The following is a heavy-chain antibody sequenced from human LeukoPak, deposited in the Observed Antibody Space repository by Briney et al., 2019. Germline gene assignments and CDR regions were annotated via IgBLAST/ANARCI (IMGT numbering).Heavy chain of an antibody. CDR2: ISSSGTTI. CDR1: GFTFSDYY. CDR3: VRYYFNPGTSSYNSGWSNFDY. V-gene: IGHV3-11*01. D-gene: IGHD6-19*01. Sequence: KPGGSLRLSCAASGFTFSDYYMTWIRQAPGKGLEWVTYISSSGTTIYYADSVKGRFTISRDNAKNSLYLQMNSLRAEDTAVYYCVRYYFNPGTSSYNSGWSNFDYWGQGTLVTVSS. J-gene: IGHJ4*02.